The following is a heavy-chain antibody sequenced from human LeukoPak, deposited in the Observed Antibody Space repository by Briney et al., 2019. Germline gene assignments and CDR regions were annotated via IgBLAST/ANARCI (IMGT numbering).Heavy chain of an antibody. V-gene: IGHV3-21*01. Sequence: GGSLRLSCAASGFTFSSYSMNWVRQAPGKGLEWVSSISSSSSYIYYADSVKGRFTISRDNAKNSLYLQMNSLRAEDTAVYYRARGCSGGSCPTGPMDVWGKGTTVTVSS. CDR2: ISSSSSYI. D-gene: IGHD2-15*01. J-gene: IGHJ6*04. CDR3: ARGCSGGSCPTGPMDV. CDR1: GFTFSSYS.